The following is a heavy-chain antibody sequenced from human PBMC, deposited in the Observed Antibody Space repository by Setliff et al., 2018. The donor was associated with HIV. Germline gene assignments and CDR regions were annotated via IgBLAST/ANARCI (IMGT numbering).Heavy chain of an antibody. CDR3: ARDGSYRKGFDY. CDR1: GGSTSTSGYY. V-gene: IGHV4-39*07. J-gene: IGHJ4*02. D-gene: IGHD1-26*01. CDR2: IYSSGST. Sequence: SETLSLTCTVSGGSTSTSGYYWGWIRQPPGKGREWIGSIYSSGSTYYNPSLKSRITISVDTSKNQFSLTLNSVTAADTAVYYCARDGSYRKGFDYWGQGTLVTVSS.